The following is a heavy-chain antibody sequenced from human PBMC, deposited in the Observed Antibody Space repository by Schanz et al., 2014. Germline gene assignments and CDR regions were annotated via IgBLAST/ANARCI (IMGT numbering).Heavy chain of an antibody. Sequence: EMQLLESGGGLVQPGGSLRLSCAASGFTFSAYYMDWVRQAPGKGLEWVSAISGSGGSTYYADSVKGRFTISRDNSKNTLYLQMNTLRAEDTAVYYCARKMKLGVYGGKGHDSLDIWGQGTMVTVSS. CDR3: ARKMKLGVYGGKGHDSLDI. J-gene: IGHJ3*02. CDR2: ISGSGGST. D-gene: IGHD4-17*01. CDR1: GFTFSAYY. V-gene: IGHV3-23*01.